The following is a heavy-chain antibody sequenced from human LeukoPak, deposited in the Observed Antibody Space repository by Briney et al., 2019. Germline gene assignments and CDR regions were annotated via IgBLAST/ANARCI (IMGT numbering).Heavy chain of an antibody. CDR1: GFTFSSYW. V-gene: IGHV3-74*01. J-gene: IGHJ5*02. CDR2: INSDGSST. CDR3: TREALGYWFDP. D-gene: IGHD1-26*01. Sequence: GGSLRLSXAASGFTFSSYWMDWVRQVPGKGLVWVSRINSDGSSTRYADSVKGRFTISRDNAKNTLYLQMNSLRVEDTAVYYCTREALGYWFDPWGQGILVTVSS.